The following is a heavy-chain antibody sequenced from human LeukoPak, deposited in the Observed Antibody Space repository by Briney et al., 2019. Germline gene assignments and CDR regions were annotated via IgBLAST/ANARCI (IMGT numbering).Heavy chain of an antibody. D-gene: IGHD3-16*01. Sequence: PEALSLTCTVSGGSISSSSYYWGWIRQPPGKGLEWIGSIYYSGSTYYNPSLKSRVTISVDTSKNQFSLKLSSVTAADTAVYYCARGRLDYVWGSYTDYWGQGTLVTVSS. J-gene: IGHJ4*02. V-gene: IGHV4-39*07. CDR3: ARGRLDYVWGSYTDY. CDR2: IYYSGST. CDR1: GGSISSSSYY.